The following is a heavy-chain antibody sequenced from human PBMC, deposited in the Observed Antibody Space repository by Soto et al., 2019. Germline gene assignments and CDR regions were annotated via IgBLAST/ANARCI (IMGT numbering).Heavy chain of an antibody. CDR1: GGTFSSYA. D-gene: IGHD3-22*01. CDR3: ARDLRYDSSLGFDY. Sequence: SVKVSCKASGGTFSSYAISWVRQAPGQGLEWMGGIIPIFGTANYAQKFQGRVTITADESTSTAYMELSSLRSEDTAVYYCARDLRYDSSLGFDYWGQGTLVTVSS. J-gene: IGHJ4*02. CDR2: IIPIFGTA. V-gene: IGHV1-69*13.